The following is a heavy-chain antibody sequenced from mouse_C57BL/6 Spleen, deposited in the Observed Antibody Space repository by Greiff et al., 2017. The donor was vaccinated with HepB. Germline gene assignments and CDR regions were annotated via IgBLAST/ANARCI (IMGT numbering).Heavy chain of an antibody. CDR2: INPNNGGT. Sequence: VQLQQSGPELVKPGASVKISCKASGYTFTDYYMNWVKQSHGKSLEWIGDINPNNGGTSYNQKFKGKATLTVDKSSSTAYMELRSLTSEDSAVYYCARSEYDYAYFDYWGQGTTLTVSS. D-gene: IGHD2-4*01. J-gene: IGHJ2*01. CDR3: ARSEYDYAYFDY. CDR1: GYTFTDYY. V-gene: IGHV1-26*01.